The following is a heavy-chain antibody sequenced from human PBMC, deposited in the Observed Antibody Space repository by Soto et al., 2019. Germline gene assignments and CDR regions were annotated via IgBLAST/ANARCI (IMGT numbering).Heavy chain of an antibody. V-gene: IGHV4-4*02. CDR2: IYHSGST. Sequence: SETLSLTCAVSGGSIGSSNWWSWVRQPPGKGLEWIGEIYHSGSTNYNPSLKSRVTISVDKSKNQFSLKLGSVTAADTAVYYCARGEKVTMIVVANAYGMDVWGQGTTVTVSS. CDR3: ARGEKVTMIVVANAYGMDV. J-gene: IGHJ6*02. D-gene: IGHD3-22*01. CDR1: GGSIGSSNW.